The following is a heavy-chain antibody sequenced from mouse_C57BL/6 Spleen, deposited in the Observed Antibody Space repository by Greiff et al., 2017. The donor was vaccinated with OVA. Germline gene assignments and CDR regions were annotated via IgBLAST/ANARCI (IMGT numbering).Heavy chain of an antibody. CDR3: ATGGLLEYAMDY. Sequence: VKLKESGPGLVAPSQSLSITCTVSGFSLTSYGVSWVRQPPGKGLEWLGVIWGDGSTNSHAALISRLSISKDNSKCQNFLTLNILHTDNNATAYCATGGLLEYAMDYWGQGTSVTVSS. J-gene: IGHJ4*01. CDR1: GFSLTSYG. V-gene: IGHV2-3*01. CDR2: IWGDGST. D-gene: IGHD2-3*01.